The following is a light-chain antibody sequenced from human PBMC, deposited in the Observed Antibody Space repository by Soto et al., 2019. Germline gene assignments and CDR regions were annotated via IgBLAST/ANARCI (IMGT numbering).Light chain of an antibody. CDR2: GAS. V-gene: IGKV3-20*01. CDR1: QSVSSTF. J-gene: IGKJ4*01. Sequence: EFVLTQSPGTLSLSPGERATLSCRASQSVSSTFLAWYQQKPGQPPMLLIYGASTRGTGIPDRFSGSGSGTDFTLTISRLEPEDFAVYYCQHYGSSPPLTFGGGTKVEIK. CDR3: QHYGSSPPLT.